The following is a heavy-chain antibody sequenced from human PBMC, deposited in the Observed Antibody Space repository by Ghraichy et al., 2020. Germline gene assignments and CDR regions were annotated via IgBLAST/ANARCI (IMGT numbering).Heavy chain of an antibody. J-gene: IGHJ4*02. CDR2: IDPSDSYT. Sequence: GESLNISCKGSGYNFPTYWITWVRQVPGKGLEWMWRIDPSDSYTSYSPSFRGHVTISADKSISTAYLQWSSLKASDTAIYYCSCAPMNYEGGAYDDFWGQGTLVTVSS. V-gene: IGHV5-10-1*01. CDR3: SCAPMNYEGGAYDDF. D-gene: IGHD1-7*01. CDR1: GYNFPTYW.